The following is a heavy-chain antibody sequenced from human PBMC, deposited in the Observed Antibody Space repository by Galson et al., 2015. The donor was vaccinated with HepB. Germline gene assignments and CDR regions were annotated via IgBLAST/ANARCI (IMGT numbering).Heavy chain of an antibody. J-gene: IGHJ6*02. Sequence: SVKVSCKASGYTFTSYGISWVRQAPGQGLEWMGWISAYNGNTNYAQKLQGRVTMTTDISTSTAYMELRSLRSDDTAVYYCAREGSSSWKSVWYYYGMDVWGQGTTVTVSS. CDR2: ISAYNGNT. D-gene: IGHD6-13*01. V-gene: IGHV1-18*01. CDR1: GYTFTSYG. CDR3: AREGSSSWKSVWYYYGMDV.